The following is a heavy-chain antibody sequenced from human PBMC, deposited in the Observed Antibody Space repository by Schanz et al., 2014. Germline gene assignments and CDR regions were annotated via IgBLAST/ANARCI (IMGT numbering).Heavy chain of an antibody. CDR3: ARDGRPPFYGSGEHYY. Sequence: VFLAESGGGVVQPGRSLRLSCAASGFAVRTFAMDWVRQAAGKGLEWVSGMSGSGSTADYADSVKGRFTISRDNSKNTLYLEMNSLRAEDTAVYYCARDGRPPFYGSGEHYYWGQGTLVTVSS. D-gene: IGHD3-10*01. CDR1: GFAVRTFA. V-gene: IGHV3-23*04. CDR2: MSGSGSTA. J-gene: IGHJ4*02.